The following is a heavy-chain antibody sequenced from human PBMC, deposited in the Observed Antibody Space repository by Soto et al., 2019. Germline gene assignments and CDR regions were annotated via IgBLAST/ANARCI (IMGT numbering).Heavy chain of an antibody. V-gene: IGHV3-73*02. CDR1: GFTFSGSA. Sequence: EVQLVESGGGLVQPGGSLKLSCAASGFTFSGSAMHWVRQASGKGLQWVGRIRSKGNSYATSYDASVKGRFTISRDDSKNTAYLQMNSLRTEDTAVYYCTRRYFYDSSGYYMDDYWGQGTLVTVSS. J-gene: IGHJ4*02. D-gene: IGHD3-22*01. CDR2: IRSKGNSYAT. CDR3: TRRYFYDSSGYYMDDY.